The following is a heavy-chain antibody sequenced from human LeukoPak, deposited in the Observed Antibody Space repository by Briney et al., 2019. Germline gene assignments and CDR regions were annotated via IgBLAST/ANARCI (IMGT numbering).Heavy chain of an antibody. V-gene: IGHV3-66*01. CDR2: IYSGGSA. D-gene: IGHD4-17*01. Sequence: GSLRLSCAASGFTVSSNYMSWVRQAPGKGLEWVSVIYSGGSAYYADSVKGRFTISSDNSKNTVYLHMNSLRAEDTAVYYCARAPMTTVTTSDYWGQGTLVTVSS. J-gene: IGHJ4*02. CDR1: GFTVSSNY. CDR3: ARAPMTTVTTSDY.